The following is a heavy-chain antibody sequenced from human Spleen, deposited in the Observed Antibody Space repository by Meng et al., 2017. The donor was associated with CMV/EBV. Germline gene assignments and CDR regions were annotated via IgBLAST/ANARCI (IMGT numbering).Heavy chain of an antibody. CDR1: GFTFSPYS. CDR2: IKQDGSEK. J-gene: IGHJ4*02. V-gene: IGHV3-7*03. D-gene: IGHD6-13*01. Sequence: GESLKISCSASGFTFSPYSMNWVRQAPGKGLEWVANIKQDGSEKHYVDSVKGRFTISRDSAKNTLYLQMNSLRAEDTAVYYCAKGYSSSWYGVPFDYWGQGTLVTVSS. CDR3: AKGYSSSWYGVPFDY.